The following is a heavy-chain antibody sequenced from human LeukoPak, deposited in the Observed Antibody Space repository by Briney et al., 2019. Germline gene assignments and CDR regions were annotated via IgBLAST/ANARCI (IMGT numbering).Heavy chain of an antibody. J-gene: IGHJ2*01. CDR3: ARYQHIVVVPAASGYFDL. D-gene: IGHD2-2*01. V-gene: IGHV4-30-2*01. CDR2: IYHSGST. Sequence: SQTLSLTCAVSGGSISSGGYSWSWIRQPPGKGLEWIGYIYHSGSTYYNPSLKSRVTISVDRSKNQFSLKLSSVTAADTAVYYCARYQHIVVVPAASGYFDLWGRGTLVTVSS. CDR1: GGSISSGGYS.